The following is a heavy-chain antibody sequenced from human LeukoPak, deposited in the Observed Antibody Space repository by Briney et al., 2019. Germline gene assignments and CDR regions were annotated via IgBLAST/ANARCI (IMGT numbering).Heavy chain of an antibody. CDR2: INPTGGST. V-gene: IGHV1-46*01. Sequence: ASVTVSFKTSGYTFTAYYMHWVRQAPGQGLEWMGIINPTGGSTRNAQKFQGRFSMTGDTSTSTVYMELSRLRSEDTAVYYCASFYNTNDALDIWGQGTMVTVSS. CDR1: GYTFTAYY. D-gene: IGHD5-24*01. CDR3: ASFYNTNDALDI. J-gene: IGHJ3*02.